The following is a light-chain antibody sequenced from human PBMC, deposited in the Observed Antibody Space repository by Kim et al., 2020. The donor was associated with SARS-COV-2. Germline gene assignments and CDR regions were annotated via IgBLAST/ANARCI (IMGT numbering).Light chain of an antibody. CDR3: QSYDSNNNWV. CDR2: EDN. V-gene: IGLV6-57*01. Sequence: KTVTISCTRSSGNNRSNYVQWYQQRPGSSPTSVMYEDNQRPSGVPDRFSGSIDSSSNSASLTISGLKTEDEADYYCQSYDSNNNWVFGGGTQLTVL. J-gene: IGLJ3*02. CDR1: SGNNRSNY.